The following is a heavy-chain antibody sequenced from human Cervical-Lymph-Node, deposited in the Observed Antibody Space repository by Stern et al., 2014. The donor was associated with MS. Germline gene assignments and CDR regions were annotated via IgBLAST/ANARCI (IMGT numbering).Heavy chain of an antibody. J-gene: IGHJ4*02. CDR1: ENTFTGYY. Sequence: VQLLASGAEVKKPGASVKVTCKTSENTFTGYYIHWVRQAPGQGLEWMGWSNPNSGASNYAQRCQDRVSLTSDTSNSLAYMELDRLTSGDTAVYYCARISLGSGIDYWGQGSLVTVSS. V-gene: IGHV1-2*02. D-gene: IGHD1-26*01. CDR3: ARISLGSGIDY. CDR2: SNPNSGAS.